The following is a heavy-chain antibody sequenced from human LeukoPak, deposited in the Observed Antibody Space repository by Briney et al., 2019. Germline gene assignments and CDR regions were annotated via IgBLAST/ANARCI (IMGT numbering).Heavy chain of an antibody. CDR1: GYAFTGYF. J-gene: IGHJ6*02. CDR2: INPNSGAT. CDR3: ARGGRLTARLKYYYGMDV. V-gene: IGHV1-2*06. Sequence: ASVKVSCKASGYAFTGYFINWVRQAPGQGLEWMGRINPNSGATNYAQKFQGRVTMTRDTSISTAYMELRSDDTAVYYCARGGRLTARLKYYYGMDVWGQGTTVTVSS. D-gene: IGHD6-6*01.